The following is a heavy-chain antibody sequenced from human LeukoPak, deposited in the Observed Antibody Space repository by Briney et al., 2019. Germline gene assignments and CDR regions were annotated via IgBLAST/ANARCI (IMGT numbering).Heavy chain of an antibody. Sequence: SVKVSCKASGGTFSSYAISWVRQAPGQGLEWMGRIIPILGIANYAQKFQGRVTITADKSTSTAYMELSSLRSEDTAVYYCARDKDEAVPSVDPWGQGTLVTVSS. CDR1: GGTFSSYA. CDR3: ARDKDEAVPSVDP. D-gene: IGHD6-19*01. J-gene: IGHJ5*02. CDR2: IIPILGIA. V-gene: IGHV1-69*04.